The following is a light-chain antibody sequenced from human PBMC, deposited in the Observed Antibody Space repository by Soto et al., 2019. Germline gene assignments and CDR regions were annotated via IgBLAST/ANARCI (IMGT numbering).Light chain of an antibody. CDR2: GAS. Sequence: EMVMTHSPATLSVSPCERATLSFRASQSVSSNLAWYQQKPGQAPRLLIYGASTRATGIPARFSGSGSGTEFTLTISSLQSEDFAVYYCQQYNNWPRTFGQGTKVDIK. J-gene: IGKJ1*01. CDR3: QQYNNWPRT. CDR1: QSVSSN. V-gene: IGKV3-15*01.